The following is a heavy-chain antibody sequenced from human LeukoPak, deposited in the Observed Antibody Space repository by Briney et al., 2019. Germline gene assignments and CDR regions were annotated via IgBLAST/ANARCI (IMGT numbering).Heavy chain of an antibody. Sequence: ASVKVSCKASGYTFTGFYIHWVRQAPGQGLEWMGWINPIRGDTNYAQKFQGRVTMTRDTSISTAYMELNRLRSDDTAVFYCARDLGGSCYFDYWGQGTLVTVSS. CDR1: GYTFTGFY. D-gene: IGHD6-13*01. J-gene: IGHJ4*02. CDR3: ARDLGGSCYFDY. CDR2: INPIRGDT. V-gene: IGHV1-2*02.